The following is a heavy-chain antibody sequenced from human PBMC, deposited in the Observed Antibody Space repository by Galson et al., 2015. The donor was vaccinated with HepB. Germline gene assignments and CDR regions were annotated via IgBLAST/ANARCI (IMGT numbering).Heavy chain of an antibody. CDR1: GYTFTSYY. CDR3: ATAFRGVIIYGAFDI. Sequence: SVKVSCKASGYTFTSYYMHWVRQAPGQGLEWMGIINPSGGSTSYAQKFQGRVTMTRDTSTSTVYMELSSLRSEDTAVYYCATAFRGVIIYGAFDIWGQGTMVTVSS. J-gene: IGHJ3*02. CDR2: INPSGGST. D-gene: IGHD3-10*01. V-gene: IGHV1-46*03.